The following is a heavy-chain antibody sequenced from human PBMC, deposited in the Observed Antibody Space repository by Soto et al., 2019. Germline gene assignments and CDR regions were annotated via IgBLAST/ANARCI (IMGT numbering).Heavy chain of an antibody. J-gene: IGHJ6*02. V-gene: IGHV3-9*01. CDR3: AKVRGYGMDV. Sequence: EVQLVESGGGLVQPGRSLGLSCAASGFTFDDYAMHWVRQAPGKGLEWVSGISWNSGSIGYADSVKGRFTISRDNAKNSLYMQMNILRAEHTALYYCAKVRGYGMDVWGQVTTVTVSS. CDR2: ISWNSGSI. D-gene: IGHD3-10*01. CDR1: GFTFDDYA.